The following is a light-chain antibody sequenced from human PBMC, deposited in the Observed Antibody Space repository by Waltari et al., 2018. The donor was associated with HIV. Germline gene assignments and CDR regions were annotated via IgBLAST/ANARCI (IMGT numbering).Light chain of an antibody. J-gene: IGKJ1*01. V-gene: IGKV3-15*01. CDR3: QHYNNWPLA. Sequence: ERVMTQSPVTLSVSPGERATLSCRASQTVNHNLAWYQQKPGQAPRLLIYDASTRATGIPARFSGSGSGTECTLTISSLQSEDFAVYYCQHYNNWPLAFGQGTKVEIK. CDR2: DAS. CDR1: QTVNHN.